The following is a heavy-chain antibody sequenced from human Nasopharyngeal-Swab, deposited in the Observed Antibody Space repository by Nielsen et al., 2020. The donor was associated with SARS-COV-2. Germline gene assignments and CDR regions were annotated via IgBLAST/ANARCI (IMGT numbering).Heavy chain of an antibody. Sequence: ESLKISCPVSGGSISSYYWSWIRQPPGKGLEWIGYIYYSGSTNYNPSLKSRVTISVDTSKNQFSLKLSSVTAADTAVYYCARLVAAPYYYYMDVWGKGTTVTVSS. CDR1: GGSISSYY. CDR3: ARLVAAPYYYYMDV. D-gene: IGHD6-13*01. J-gene: IGHJ6*03. V-gene: IGHV4-59*08. CDR2: IYYSGST.